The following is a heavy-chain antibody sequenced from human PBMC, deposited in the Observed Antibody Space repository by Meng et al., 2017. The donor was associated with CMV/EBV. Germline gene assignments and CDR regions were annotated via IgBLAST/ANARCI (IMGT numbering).Heavy chain of an antibody. CDR1: AYSFSSYD. Sequence: ASVKVSCKASAYSFSSYDINWVRQAPGQGLEWMGWMNPNNGNTGYAQKFQGRFTMTWNTSISTAYMELSSLRSEDTAIYYCASHQQFCRGGSCYSLGYYYGMDVWGQGTTVTVSS. CDR3: ASHQQFCRGGSCYSLGYYYGMDV. D-gene: IGHD2-15*01. CDR2: MNPNNGNT. V-gene: IGHV1-8*01. J-gene: IGHJ6*02.